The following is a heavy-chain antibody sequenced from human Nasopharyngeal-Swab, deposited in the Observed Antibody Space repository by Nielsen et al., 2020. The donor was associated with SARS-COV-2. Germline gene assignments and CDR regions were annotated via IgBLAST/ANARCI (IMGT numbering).Heavy chain of an antibody. J-gene: IGHJ4*02. CDR2: MNPNSGNT. V-gene: IGHV1-8*01. D-gene: IGHD4-17*01. CDR1: GYTFTSYD. CDR3: AREGTGDYGDYRDLDFDY. Sequence: ASVKVSCKASGYTFTSYDINWVRQATGQGLEWMGWMNPNSGNTGYAQKLQGRVTMTTDTSTSTAYMELRSLRSDDTAVYYCAREGTGDYGDYRDLDFDYWGQGTLVTVSS.